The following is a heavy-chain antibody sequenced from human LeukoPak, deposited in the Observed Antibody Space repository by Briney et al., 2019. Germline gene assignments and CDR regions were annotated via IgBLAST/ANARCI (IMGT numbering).Heavy chain of an antibody. CDR1: GGSVSSTNW. D-gene: IGHD6-25*01. CDR2: VHLDGRT. CDR3: AREGGFYRPLDY. J-gene: IGHJ4*02. V-gene: IGHV4-4*02. Sequence: PSETLSLTCGVSGGSVSSTNWWTWIRKPPGKGLEWIGEVHLDGRTNFNPSLKSRLTMSVDLSENHVSLKLTSVTAADTAVYYCAREGGFYRPLDYSGQGTLVTVSS.